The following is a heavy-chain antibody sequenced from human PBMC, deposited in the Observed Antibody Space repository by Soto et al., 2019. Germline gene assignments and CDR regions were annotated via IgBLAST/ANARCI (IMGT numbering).Heavy chain of an antibody. Sequence: SETLSLTCTVSGGSISSYYWSWIRQPPGKGLEWIGYIYYSGSTNYNPSLKSRVTISVDTSKNQFSLKLSSVTAADTAVYYCARSFTTVTTGRGYHSYGMDVRGPGPMVTVSS. D-gene: IGHD4-17*01. CDR1: GGSISSYY. V-gene: IGHV4-59*01. J-gene: IGHJ6*02. CDR3: ARSFTTVTTGRGYHSYGMDV. CDR2: IYYSGST.